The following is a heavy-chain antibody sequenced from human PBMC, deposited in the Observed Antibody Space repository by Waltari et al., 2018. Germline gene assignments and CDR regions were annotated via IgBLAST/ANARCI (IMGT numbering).Heavy chain of an antibody. Sequence: EVQMVESGGDLVKPGGSIRLSCAASGLPFSRATMTWVRQAPGKGVEWVGRAKSKTEGGERDYAAPVRGRFNILRDDSKNTVYLQRNSLRTEDTGVYYCIHYGPETYSTDKWGPGTLVTVSS. V-gene: IGHV3-15*01. D-gene: IGHD3-10*01. CDR3: IHYGPETYSTDK. J-gene: IGHJ4*02. CDR2: AKSKTEGGER. CDR1: GLPFSRAT.